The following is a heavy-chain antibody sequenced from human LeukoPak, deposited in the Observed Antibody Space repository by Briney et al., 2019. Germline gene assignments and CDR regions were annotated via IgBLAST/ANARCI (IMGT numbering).Heavy chain of an antibody. CDR2: IRYDGSNK. J-gene: IGHJ4*02. CDR1: GITFSSYG. V-gene: IGHV3-30*02. D-gene: IGHD1-1*01. Sequence: GGSLRLSCAASGITFSSYGMHWVRQAPGKGLEWVSFIRYDGSNKYYADSVKGRFTISRDNSKNTLYLQMNSLRAEDTAVYYCAKDLTPYNWKGPLDYWGQGTLVTVSS. CDR3: AKDLTPYNWKGPLDY.